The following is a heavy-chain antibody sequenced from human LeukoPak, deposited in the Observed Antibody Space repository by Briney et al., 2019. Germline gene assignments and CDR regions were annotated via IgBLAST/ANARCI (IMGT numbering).Heavy chain of an antibody. D-gene: IGHD3-22*01. CDR3: ARSFFSSGYYSLSALDY. Sequence: ASVKVSCKASGYTFTGYYMHWVRQAPGQGLEWMGWINPNSGGTNYAQKFQGRVTMTRDTSISTAYMELSRLRSDDTAVYYCARSFFSSGYYSLSALDYWGQGTLVTVSS. V-gene: IGHV1-2*02. CDR2: INPNSGGT. J-gene: IGHJ4*02. CDR1: GYTFTGYY.